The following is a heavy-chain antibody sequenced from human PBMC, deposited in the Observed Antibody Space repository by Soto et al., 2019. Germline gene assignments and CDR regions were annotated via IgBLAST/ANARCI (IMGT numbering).Heavy chain of an antibody. CDR2: INHSGSV. V-gene: IGHV4-34*01. CDR1: GGAFNGYY. D-gene: IGHD2-15*01. J-gene: IGHJ3*01. Sequence: SETLSLTCAVNGGAFNGYYWTWIRQPPGKGLEWIGEINHSGSVDYNPSLNSRVTISVDMSKNQFSLKLNSVTAADTAVYYCVRARWYDAFDVWGQGTVVTVSS. CDR3: VRARWYDAFDV.